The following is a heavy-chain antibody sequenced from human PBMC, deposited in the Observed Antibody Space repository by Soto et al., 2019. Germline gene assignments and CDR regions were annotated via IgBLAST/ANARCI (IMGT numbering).Heavy chain of an antibody. CDR2: ISAYNGNT. J-gene: IGHJ4*02. V-gene: IGHV1-18*01. CDR1: GYTFTSYG. D-gene: IGHD2-15*01. CDR3: ARMKDIIVVVAATPPLYQKYYSDY. Sequence: ASVKGSCKDSGYTFTSYGISWVRQAPGQGLEWMGWISAYNGNTNYAQKLQGRVTMTTDTSTSTAYMELRSLRSDDTAVYYCARMKDIIVVVAATPPLYQKYYSDYWGQGVLVTVSS.